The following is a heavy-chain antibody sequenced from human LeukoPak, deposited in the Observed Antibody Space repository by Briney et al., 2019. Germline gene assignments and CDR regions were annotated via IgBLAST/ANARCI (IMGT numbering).Heavy chain of an antibody. J-gene: IGHJ4*02. Sequence: PSETLSLTCTVSGGSISSGGYCWGWVRQTPGEGLEWLGYIYHSGSTYYNPSLKSRVTISVDRSKNQFSLKLSSVTAADTAVYYCARESRYCSSTSCVNWGQGTLVTVSS. V-gene: IGHV4-30-2*01. D-gene: IGHD2-2*01. CDR1: GGSISSGGYC. CDR3: ARESRYCSSTSCVN. CDR2: IYHSGST.